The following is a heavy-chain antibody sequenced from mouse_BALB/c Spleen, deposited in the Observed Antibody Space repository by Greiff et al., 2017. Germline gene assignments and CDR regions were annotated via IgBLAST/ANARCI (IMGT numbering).Heavy chain of an antibody. Sequence: VQLQQSGPELVKPGASVKMSCKASGYTFISYVMHWVKQKPGQGLEWIGYINPYNDGTKYNEKFKGKATLTTDKSSSTAYMELSSLTSEDSAVYYCARRGGKGAMDDWGEGTSVTVSS. V-gene: IGHV1-14*01. J-gene: IGHJ4*01. CDR2: INPYNDGT. D-gene: IGHD1-3*01. CDR3: ARRGGKGAMDD. CDR1: GYTFISYV.